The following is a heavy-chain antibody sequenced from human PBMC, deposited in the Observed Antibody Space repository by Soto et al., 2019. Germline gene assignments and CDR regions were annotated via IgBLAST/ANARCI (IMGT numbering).Heavy chain of an antibody. CDR1: GFSLSNYV. D-gene: IGHD6-19*01. J-gene: IGHJ4*02. CDR2: IGSSSGTM. Sequence: GWSLRLSCAASGFSLSNYVMNWVRQGPGKGLEWISSIGSSSGTMFHADSVKGGFTISTDSAKNSLYLQMNSLRADDTAIYYCXRVTSSGWPYIFAYWGLGTLVASPQ. V-gene: IGHV3-48*01. CDR3: XRVTSSGWPYIFAY.